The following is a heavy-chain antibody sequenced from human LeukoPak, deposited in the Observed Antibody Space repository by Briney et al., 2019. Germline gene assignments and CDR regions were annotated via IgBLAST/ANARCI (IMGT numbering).Heavy chain of an antibody. CDR1: GFTFSNAW. Sequence: GGSLRLSCAASGFTFSNAWMSWVRQVPGKGLVWVSRINGDGSTTSYADSVKGRFTISRDNAKNTLYLQMNSLRAEDAAVYYCASRYCSSTSCSYYWGQGTLVTVSS. V-gene: IGHV3-74*01. D-gene: IGHD2-2*01. CDR2: INGDGSTT. J-gene: IGHJ4*02. CDR3: ASRYCSSTSCSYY.